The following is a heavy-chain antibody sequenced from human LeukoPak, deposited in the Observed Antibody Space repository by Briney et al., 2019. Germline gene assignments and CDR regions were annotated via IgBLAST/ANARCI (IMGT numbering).Heavy chain of an antibody. CDR3: AKDRYGSSWRGSFDY. V-gene: IGHV3-30*18. CDR1: GFTFSSYG. Sequence: GGSLRLSCAASGFTFSSYGMHWVRQAPGKGLEGVAVISYDGSNKYYADSVKGRFTISRDNSKNTLYLQMNSLRAEDTAVYYCAKDRYGSSWRGSFDYWGQGTLVTVSS. D-gene: IGHD6-13*01. J-gene: IGHJ4*02. CDR2: ISYDGSNK.